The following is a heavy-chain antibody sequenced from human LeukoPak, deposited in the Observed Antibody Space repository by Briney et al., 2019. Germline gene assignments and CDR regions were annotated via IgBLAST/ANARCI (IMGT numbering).Heavy chain of an antibody. CDR3: ARDSFWSGYPYYYYYMDV. V-gene: IGHV4-38-2*02. CDR2: IYHSGST. D-gene: IGHD3-3*01. CDR1: GYSISSGYY. Sequence: SETLSLTCTVSGYSISSGYYWGWIRQPPGKGLEWIGSIYHSGSTYYNPSLKSRVTISVDTSKNQFSLKLSSVTAADTAVYYCARDSFWSGYPYYYYYMDVWGKGTTVTVSS. J-gene: IGHJ6*03.